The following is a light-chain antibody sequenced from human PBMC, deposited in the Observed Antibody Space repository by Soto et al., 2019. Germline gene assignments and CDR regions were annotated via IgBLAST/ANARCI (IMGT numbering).Light chain of an antibody. CDR1: SSDVGGYNY. V-gene: IGLV2-14*01. Sequence: QAVLTQPASVSGSPGQSITISCPGTSSDVGGYNYVSWFQQHPGKAPKLMIHDVSYRPSGVSNRFSGSKSGNTASLTISGLQAEDEADYYCTSYTSSGPYVFGIGTKVTVL. CDR2: DVS. J-gene: IGLJ1*01. CDR3: TSYTSSGPYV.